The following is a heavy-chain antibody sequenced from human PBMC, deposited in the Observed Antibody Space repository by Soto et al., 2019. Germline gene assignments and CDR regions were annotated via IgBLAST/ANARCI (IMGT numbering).Heavy chain of an antibody. V-gene: IGHV3-30*18. D-gene: IGHD1-26*01. Sequence: GSLRLSCAASGFTFSSYGMHWVRQAPGKGLEWVAVISYDGSNKYYADSVKGRFTISRDNSKNTLYLQMNSLRAEDTAVYYCAKDRYSGNDEVFDPWGQGTLVTVSS. CDR3: AKDRYSGNDEVFDP. CDR2: ISYDGSNK. CDR1: GFTFSSYG. J-gene: IGHJ5*02.